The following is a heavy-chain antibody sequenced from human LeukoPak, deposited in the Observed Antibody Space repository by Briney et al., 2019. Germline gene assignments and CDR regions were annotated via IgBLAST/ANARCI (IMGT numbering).Heavy chain of an antibody. V-gene: IGHV4-38-2*02. CDR3: AICLTSICMNNWAFDI. J-gene: IGHJ3*02. CDR1: GYSISSAYH. D-gene: IGHD2/OR15-2a*01. Sequence: SETLSLTCSVSGYSISSAYHWGWIRQPPGKGLEWIGCIYHSGYTYCNPSLKSRVTISVDTSKNQFSLWLSSVTAADTAVYYCAICLTSICMNNWAFDIWGQGTMVTVSP. CDR2: IYHSGYT.